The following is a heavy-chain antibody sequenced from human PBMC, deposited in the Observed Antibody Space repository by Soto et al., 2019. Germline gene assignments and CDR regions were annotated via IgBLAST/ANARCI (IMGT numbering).Heavy chain of an antibody. V-gene: IGHV4-31*03. CDR2: IYDSESA. CDR3: ARASSSSSAADY. Sequence: QVQLQESGPGLVKPSQTLSLTCSVSGESISSGGYYWSWIRHHPGKGLEWIGYIYDSESAYYNPSLKSRVTISMDTSKNHFAMRLSSVTAADTAVYYCARASSSSSAADYWGQGILGTVSA. CDR1: GESISSGGYY. D-gene: IGHD6-6*01. J-gene: IGHJ4*02.